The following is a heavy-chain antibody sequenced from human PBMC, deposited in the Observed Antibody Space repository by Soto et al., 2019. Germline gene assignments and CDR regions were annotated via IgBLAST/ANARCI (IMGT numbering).Heavy chain of an antibody. CDR3: ARSLEGTTVTNCFDP. D-gene: IGHD4-17*01. Sequence: QVQLVQSGAEVKKPGSSVKVSCKASADTFNSYSLSWLRQAPGQLLEWMGGITPAFGTADYAQSFEDRLTITADNSTCTVYMELSSLRSDDTAVYYCARSLEGTTVTNCFDPLRQGALGTVSS. J-gene: IGHJ5*02. CDR1: ADTFNSYS. V-gene: IGHV1-69*06. CDR2: ITPAFGTA.